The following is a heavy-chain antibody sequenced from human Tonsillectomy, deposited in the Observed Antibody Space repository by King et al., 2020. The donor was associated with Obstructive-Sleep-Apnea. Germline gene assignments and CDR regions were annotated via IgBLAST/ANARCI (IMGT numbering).Heavy chain of an antibody. D-gene: IGHD6-13*01. J-gene: IGHJ6*02. CDR1: GYTFTSHD. CDR2: MNPNSGIT. CDR3: AAGSWYYYGMDV. V-gene: IGHV1-8*01. Sequence: QLVQSGAEVKKPGASVKVSCKASGYTFTSHDINWVRQATGQGLEWMGWMNPNSGITGYAQKFQDRVTMTRDTSISTAYMELSSLRSEDTAVYYCAAGSWYYYGMDVWGQGTTVTVSS.